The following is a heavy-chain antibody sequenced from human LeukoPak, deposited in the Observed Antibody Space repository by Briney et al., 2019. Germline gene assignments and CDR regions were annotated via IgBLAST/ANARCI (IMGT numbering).Heavy chain of an antibody. CDR3: ARMSTGYYDDY. CDR2: VSSGSSTI. CDR1: GFTFSSYG. Sequence: PGGSLRLSCVASGFTFSSYGMNWVRQAPGKGLEWVSYVSSGSSTIFYADSVKGRFTISRDDAKSSFYLQMGSLRVEDTALYYCARMSTGYYDDYWGQGTRVTVSS. D-gene: IGHD3-9*01. J-gene: IGHJ4*02. V-gene: IGHV3-48*01.